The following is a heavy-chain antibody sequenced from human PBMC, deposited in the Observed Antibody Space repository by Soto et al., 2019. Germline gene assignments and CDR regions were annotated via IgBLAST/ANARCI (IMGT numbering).Heavy chain of an antibody. CDR1: GGSISSSSYY. J-gene: IGHJ4*02. CDR3: ACSGWYNYYFDY. D-gene: IGHD6-19*01. V-gene: IGHV4-39*01. CDR2: IYYSGST. Sequence: SETLSLTCTVSGGSISSSSYYWGWIRQPPGKGLEWIGSIYYSGSTYYNPSLKSRVTISVDTSKNQFSLKLSSVTAADTAVYYCACSGWYNYYFDYWGQGTLVTVSS.